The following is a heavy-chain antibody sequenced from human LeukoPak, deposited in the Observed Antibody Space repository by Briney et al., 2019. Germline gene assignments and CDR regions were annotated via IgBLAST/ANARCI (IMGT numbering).Heavy chain of an antibody. CDR3: ARDRDWGCSYCSY. J-gene: IGHJ4*02. D-gene: IGHD7-27*01. V-gene: IGHV3-33*08. CDR1: GFTFSSYA. CDR2: IWFDGSNK. Sequence: PGGSLRLSCVGSGFTFSSYARSWVRQAPGKGLEWVAVIWFDGSNKYYADSVKGRFTISRDNSKNTLYLQMNSLRAEDTAVYYCARDRDWGCSYCSYWGQGTLVTVSS.